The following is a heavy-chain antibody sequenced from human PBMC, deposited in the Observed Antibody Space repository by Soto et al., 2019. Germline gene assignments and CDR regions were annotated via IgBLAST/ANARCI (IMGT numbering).Heavy chain of an antibody. J-gene: IGHJ3*02. CDR3: ARDPYSSSSSKDAFDI. V-gene: IGHV1-18*04. D-gene: IGHD6-13*01. CDR2: ISAYNGNT. Sequence: ASVNVSCKASGYTFTSYGISWVRQAPGQGLEWMGWISAYNGNTNYAQKLQGRVTMTTDTSTSTAYMELRSLRSDDTAVYYCARDPYSSSSSKDAFDIWGQGTMVTVSS. CDR1: GYTFTSYG.